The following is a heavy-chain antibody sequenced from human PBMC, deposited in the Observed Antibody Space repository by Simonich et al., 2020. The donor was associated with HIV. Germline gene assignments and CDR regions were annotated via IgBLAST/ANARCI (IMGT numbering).Heavy chain of an antibody. J-gene: IGHJ4*02. CDR3: AKDRYSSSSGSFDY. D-gene: IGHD6-6*01. CDR1: GFTFDDFP. V-gene: IGHV3-9*03. Sequence: EVQLVESGGGLVQPGRSLRLSCSASGFTFDDFPMHWVRQAPGKGLEWVSGIIWNSGSIGYADSVKGRFTISRDNAKNSLYLQMNSLRAEDMALYYCAKDRYSSSSGSFDYWGQGTLVTVSS. CDR2: IIWNSGSI.